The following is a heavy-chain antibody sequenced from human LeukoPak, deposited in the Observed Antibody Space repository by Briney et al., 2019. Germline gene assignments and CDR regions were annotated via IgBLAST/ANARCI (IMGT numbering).Heavy chain of an antibody. CDR2: INPSGGST. J-gene: IGHJ4*02. D-gene: IGHD1-26*01. Sequence: GASVKVSCKASGYTFTSYYMHWVRQAPGQGLEWMGIINPSGGSTSYAQKFPGGVTMTRDMSTSTVYMELSSLRSEDTAVYYCARDRVGATAEFDYWGQGTLVTVSS. CDR3: ARDRVGATAEFDY. V-gene: IGHV1-46*01. CDR1: GYTFTSYY.